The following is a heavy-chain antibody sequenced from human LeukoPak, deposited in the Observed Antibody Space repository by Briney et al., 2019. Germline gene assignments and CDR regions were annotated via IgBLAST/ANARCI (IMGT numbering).Heavy chain of an antibody. Sequence: SGTLSLTCVVSGASVSSDDWWDWVRQSPGKGLEWIGEISRSGNTFYNPSLKSRVTISVDTSKNQFSLKLSSVTAADTAVYYCASVRDGYNSRALDYWGQGTLVTVSS. V-gene: IGHV4-4*02. CDR1: GASVSSDDW. J-gene: IGHJ4*02. CDR2: ISRSGNT. D-gene: IGHD5-24*01. CDR3: ASVRDGYNSRALDY.